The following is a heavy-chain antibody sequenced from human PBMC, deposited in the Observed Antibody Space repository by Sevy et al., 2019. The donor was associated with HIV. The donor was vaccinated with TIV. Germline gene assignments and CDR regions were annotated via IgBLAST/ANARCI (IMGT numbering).Heavy chain of an antibody. Sequence: GGSLRLSCAISGFTVNDKYIIWVRQAPGKGLEWVSVIFSSGSTYYADSARSRFTISRDNSKNTVDLQMNSVRAEDTAVYYCVGLFLSYRSGWSYFDYWGQRTLVTVSS. CDR3: VGLFLSYRSGWSYFDY. V-gene: IGHV3-66*02. CDR1: GFTVNDKY. D-gene: IGHD6-19*01. CDR2: IFSSGST. J-gene: IGHJ4*02.